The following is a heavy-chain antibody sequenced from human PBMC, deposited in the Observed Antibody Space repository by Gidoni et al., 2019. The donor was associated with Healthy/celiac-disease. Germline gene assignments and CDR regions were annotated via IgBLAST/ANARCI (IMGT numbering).Heavy chain of an antibody. CDR1: GYSVTSDW. V-gene: IGHV5-51*01. CDR2: IYPGDSDT. D-gene: IGHD6-6*01. Sequence: EVQLVQSGAEVKKPGESMKIYCKGSGYSVTSDWIGWVRQMPGKGLEWMGIIYPGDSDTRYSPSFQGQVTISADKSISTAYLQWSSLKASDTAMYYCARHHEAAHYNWFDPWGQGTLVTVSS. CDR3: ARHHEAAHYNWFDP. J-gene: IGHJ5*02.